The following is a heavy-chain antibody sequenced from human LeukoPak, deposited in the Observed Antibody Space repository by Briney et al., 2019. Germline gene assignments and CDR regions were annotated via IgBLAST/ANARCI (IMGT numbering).Heavy chain of an antibody. CDR2: IRDHVNSHTT. D-gene: IGHD1-14*01. CDR1: GFTFSGHY. Sequence: GGSLRLSCAASGFTFSGHYMDWVRQAPGKGLEWVGRIRDHVNSHTTEYAASVRGSITISRDDSKNSVFLQMNNLKSEDPAVYYCCRVGVTPHHVADYWGQGTLVTVSS. CDR3: CRVGVTPHHVADY. V-gene: IGHV3-72*01. J-gene: IGHJ4*02.